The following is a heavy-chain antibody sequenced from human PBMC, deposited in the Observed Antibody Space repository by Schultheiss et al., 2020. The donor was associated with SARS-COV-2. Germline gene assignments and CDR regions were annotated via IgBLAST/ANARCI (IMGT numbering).Heavy chain of an antibody. Sequence: GGSLRLSCAASGFTFSSYAMSWVRQAPGKGLEWVSAISGSGGSTYYADSVKGRFTISRDNAKNSLYLQMNSLRAEDTAVYYCARVILDPQNGYYFDYWGQGTLVTVSS. CDR1: GFTFSSYA. CDR3: ARVILDPQNGYYFDY. J-gene: IGHJ4*02. D-gene: IGHD1-1*01. V-gene: IGHV3-23*01. CDR2: ISGSGGST.